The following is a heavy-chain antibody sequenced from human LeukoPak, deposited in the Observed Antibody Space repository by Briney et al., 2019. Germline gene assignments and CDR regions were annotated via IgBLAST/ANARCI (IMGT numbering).Heavy chain of an antibody. V-gene: IGHV4-4*07. J-gene: IGHJ3*02. CDR1: GGSLSSYY. CDR2: IYTSGST. CDR3: ARVSSNNWYNERGAFDI. D-gene: IGHD6-13*01. Sequence: SETLSLTCTVSGGSLSSYYWNWIRQPAGKGLEWIGRIYTSGSTNYNPSLKSRVTMSVDTSKNQFSLKLSSVTAADTAVYYCARVSSNNWYNERGAFDIWGQGTMVTVSS.